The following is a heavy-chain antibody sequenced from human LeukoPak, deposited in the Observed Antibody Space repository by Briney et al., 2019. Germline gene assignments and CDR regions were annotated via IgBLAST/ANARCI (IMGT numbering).Heavy chain of an antibody. CDR3: ARSRGGNNYHFDY. V-gene: IGHV1-2*02. J-gene: IGHJ4*02. CDR1: GYTFTDYY. D-gene: IGHD1-26*01. Sequence: ASVKVSCKASGYTFTDYYIHWVRQPPGQGLERMGWINPNSGATNYAQKFEGRVTMTKDTSISTGYMELSRLRSDDTAVYYCARSRGGNNYHFDYWGQGTLVTVSS. CDR2: INPNSGAT.